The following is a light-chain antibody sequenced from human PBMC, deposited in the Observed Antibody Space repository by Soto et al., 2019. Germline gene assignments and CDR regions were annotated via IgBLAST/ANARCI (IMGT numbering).Light chain of an antibody. J-gene: IGLJ1*01. Sequence: QSALTQPASVSGSPGQSITISCTGTSSDIGSYDLVSWYQQYPGKAPKLMIYEGSKRPSGVSNRFSGSKSGNTASLTISGLQAEDEAEYYCCSYAGSSTAYVFGTGTKLTVL. CDR1: SSDIGSYDL. CDR2: EGS. V-gene: IGLV2-23*01. CDR3: CSYAGSSTAYV.